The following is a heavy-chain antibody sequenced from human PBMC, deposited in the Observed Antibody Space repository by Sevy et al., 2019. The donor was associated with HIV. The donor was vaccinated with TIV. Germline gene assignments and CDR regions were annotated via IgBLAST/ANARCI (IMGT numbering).Heavy chain of an antibody. V-gene: IGHV3-30*18. CDR1: GFTFSSYG. Sequence: GGSLRLSCAASGFTFSSYGMHWVRQAPGKGLEWVAVISYDGSNKYYADSVKGRFTISRDNSKNTLYLQMNSLRAEDTAVYYCAKDGNLGRASDIWGQGTMVTVSS. CDR3: AKDGNLGRASDI. J-gene: IGHJ3*02. CDR2: ISYDGSNK. D-gene: IGHD3-10*01.